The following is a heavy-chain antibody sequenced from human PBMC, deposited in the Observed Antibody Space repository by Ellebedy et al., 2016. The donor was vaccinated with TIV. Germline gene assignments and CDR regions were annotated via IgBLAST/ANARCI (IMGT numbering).Heavy chain of an antibody. CDR3: ARGVEGAISDY. D-gene: IGHD1-26*01. CDR2: TRNKARSYTT. Sequence: GESLKISCAASGFTLSDHYMDWVRQAPGKGLEWVGRTRNKARSYTTVYAASVKGRFNISRDDSKNSLYLQMNSLKTEDTAVYYCARGVEGAISDYWGQGTLVTVSS. CDR1: GFTLSDHY. V-gene: IGHV3-72*01. J-gene: IGHJ4*02.